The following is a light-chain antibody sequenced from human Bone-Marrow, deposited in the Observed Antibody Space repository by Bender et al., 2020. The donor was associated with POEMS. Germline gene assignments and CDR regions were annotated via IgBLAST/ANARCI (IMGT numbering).Light chain of an antibody. CDR2: EVS. J-gene: IGLJ1*01. CDR3: SSYATNNNYV. CDR1: SSDFGGSNY. Sequence: QSALTQPPSASGSPGQSVTISCTGTSSDFGGSNYVSWYQQHPGKAPKLMIYEVSKRPSGVPDRFSGSRSGNTASLTVSGLQAEDEADYYCSSYATNNNYVFGTGTDVTVL. V-gene: IGLV2-8*01.